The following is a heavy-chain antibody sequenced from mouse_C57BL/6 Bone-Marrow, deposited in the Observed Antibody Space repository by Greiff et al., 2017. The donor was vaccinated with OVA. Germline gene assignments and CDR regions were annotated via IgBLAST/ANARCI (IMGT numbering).Heavy chain of an antibody. Sequence: EVHLVESGGGLVQPGGSLKLSCAASGFTFSDYYMYWVRQTPEKRLEWVAYISNGGGSTYYPDTVKGRFTISRDNAKNTLYLQMSRLKSEDTAMYYCARAYYFDYWGQGTTLTVSS. CDR3: ARAYYFDY. V-gene: IGHV5-12*01. CDR1: GFTFSDYY. CDR2: ISNGGGST. J-gene: IGHJ2*01.